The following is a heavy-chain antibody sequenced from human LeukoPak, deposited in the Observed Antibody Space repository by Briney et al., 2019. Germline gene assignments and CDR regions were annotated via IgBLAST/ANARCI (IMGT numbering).Heavy chain of an antibody. CDR1: GFTVSSNY. CDR2: IYSGGST. CDR3: AKDGVIKFGGVKGYFDY. D-gene: IGHD3-16*01. J-gene: IGHJ4*02. Sequence: GGSLRLSCAASGFTVSSNYMSWVRQAPGKGLEWVSVIYSGGSTYYADSVKGRFTISRDNSKNTLYLQMNSLRAEDTAVYHCAKDGVIKFGGVKGYFDYWGQGTLVTVSS. V-gene: IGHV3-53*05.